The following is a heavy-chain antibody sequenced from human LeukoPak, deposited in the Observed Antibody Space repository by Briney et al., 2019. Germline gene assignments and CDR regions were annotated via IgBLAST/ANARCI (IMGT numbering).Heavy chain of an antibody. CDR1: GFTISSYW. D-gene: IGHD3-10*01. J-gene: IGHJ4*02. V-gene: IGHV3-7*01. Sequence: QAGGSLRLSCAASGFTISSYWMSWVRQAPGKGLEWVANIKQDGSEKYYVDSVKGRFTISRDSAKNSLYLQMNSLRVEDTAVYYCARARGVDYWGQGTLVTVSS. CDR2: IKQDGSEK. CDR3: ARARGVDY.